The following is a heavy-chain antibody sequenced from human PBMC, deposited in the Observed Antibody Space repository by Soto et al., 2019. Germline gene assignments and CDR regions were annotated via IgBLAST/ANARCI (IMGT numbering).Heavy chain of an antibody. CDR3: ARDSSSSYYYYYGMDV. V-gene: IGHV6-1*01. CDR2: TYYRSKWYN. D-gene: IGHD6-6*01. J-gene: IGHJ6*02. CDR1: GDSVSSNSAA. Sequence: KQSPTLSLTCAISGDSVSSNSAAWHWIRQSPSRGLEWLGRTYYRSKWYNDYAVSVKSRITINPDTSKNQFSLQLNSVTPEDTAVYYCARDSSSSYYYYYGMDVWGQGTTVTVSS.